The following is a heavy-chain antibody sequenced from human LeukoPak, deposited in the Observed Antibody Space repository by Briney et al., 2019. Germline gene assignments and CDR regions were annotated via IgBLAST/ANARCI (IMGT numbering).Heavy chain of an antibody. J-gene: IGHJ6*03. CDR1: GDSISSSSSY. V-gene: IGHV4-39*01. CDR2: INHSGST. D-gene: IGHD2-2*01. CDR3: ARHVRDAPPQYCSSTSCNYYYYYYMDV. Sequence: SETLSLTCTVSGDSISSSSSYWGWIRQPPGKGLEWIGEINHSGSTNYNPSLKSRVTISVDTSKNQFSLKLSSVTAADTAVYYCARHVRDAPPQYCSSTSCNYYYYYYMDVWGKGTTVTISS.